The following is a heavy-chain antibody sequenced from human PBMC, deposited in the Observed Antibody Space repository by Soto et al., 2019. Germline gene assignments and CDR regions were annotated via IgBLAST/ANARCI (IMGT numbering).Heavy chain of an antibody. CDR1: GFTFEMYY. CDR2: LNADGNNA. J-gene: IGHJ5*02. D-gene: IGHD2-2*02. V-gene: IGHV3-74*01. CDR3: TRVSRVSLIPPRSS. Sequence: PGGSLRLSCVASGFTFEMYYLHWIRQSPGKGPLYVARLNADGNNATYADSVKGRSTISRHNAKNTLYLQMVGLRVEDTGLYYCTRVSRVSLIPPRSSWCQGSLASVPS.